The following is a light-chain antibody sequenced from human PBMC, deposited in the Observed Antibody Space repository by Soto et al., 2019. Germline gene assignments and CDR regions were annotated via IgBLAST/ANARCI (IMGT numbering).Light chain of an antibody. V-gene: IGKV1-27*01. J-gene: IGKJ1*01. CDR3: QQYGSSLT. Sequence: DIPKTESPASLSGSFGAIVTITFRASQGISNYLAWYQQKPGKVPKLLIYAASTLQSGVPSRFSGSGSGTDFTLTISRLEPEDFAVYWCQQYGSSLTFGQGTKVDIK. CDR2: AAS. CDR1: QGISNY.